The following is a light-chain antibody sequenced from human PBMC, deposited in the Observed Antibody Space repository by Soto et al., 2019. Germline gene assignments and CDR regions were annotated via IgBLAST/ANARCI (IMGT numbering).Light chain of an antibody. V-gene: IGKV3-20*01. J-gene: IGKJ3*01. CDR1: QSVSSSY. Sequence: EIVLTQSPGTLSLSPGERATLSCRASQSVSSSYLAWDKQKPGQAPRLLIYGASSRATGIPDRFSGSGSGPDFPLTFSRLEPEDFAVYYCQQYGSSPFTLGPGTKGDIK. CDR2: GAS. CDR3: QQYGSSPFT.